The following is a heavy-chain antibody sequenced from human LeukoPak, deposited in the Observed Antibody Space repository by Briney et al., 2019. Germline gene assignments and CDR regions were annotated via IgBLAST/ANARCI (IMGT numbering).Heavy chain of an antibody. Sequence: PSQTLSLTCTVSGGSISSYYWSWIRQPPGKGLEWIGYIYYSGSTNYNPSLKSRVTISVDTSRNQFSLKLSSVTAADTAVYYCARGGTVRNGMDVWGQGTTVTVSS. J-gene: IGHJ6*02. CDR1: GGSISSYY. CDR3: ARGGTVRNGMDV. V-gene: IGHV4-59*01. D-gene: IGHD1-26*01. CDR2: IYYSGST.